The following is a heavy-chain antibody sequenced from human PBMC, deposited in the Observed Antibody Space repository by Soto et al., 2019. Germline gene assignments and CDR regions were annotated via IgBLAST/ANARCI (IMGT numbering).Heavy chain of an antibody. CDR2: ISNDGRAQ. Sequence: GGSLRLSCTSSTVTVNVHGIQWVRQAPGKGLEWVAFISNDGRAQYYADSVKGRFTISRDYSKNTVDLQMNSLRNEETAVYYCARDIWSGDYKWFDSWGPGTLVTVSS. D-gene: IGHD3-3*01. CDR1: TVTVNVHG. J-gene: IGHJ5*01. V-gene: IGHV3-30*03. CDR3: ARDIWSGDYKWFDS.